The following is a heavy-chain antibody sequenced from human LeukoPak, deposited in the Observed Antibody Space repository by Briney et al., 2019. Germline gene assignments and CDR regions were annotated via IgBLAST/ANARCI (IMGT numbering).Heavy chain of an antibody. Sequence: GGSLRLSCAASGFTFSSYPMHWVRQAPGKGLEYVSGISSNGDSTYYANSVKGRFAISRDNSKNTLYLQMGSLRAEDMAVYYCAREYYYEELDYWGQGTLVTVSS. CDR2: ISSNGDST. D-gene: IGHD3-22*01. CDR3: AREYYYEELDY. V-gene: IGHV3-64*01. CDR1: GFTFSSYP. J-gene: IGHJ4*02.